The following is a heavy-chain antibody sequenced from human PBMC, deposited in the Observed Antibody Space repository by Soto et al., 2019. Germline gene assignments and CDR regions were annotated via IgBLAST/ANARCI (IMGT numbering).Heavy chain of an antibody. CDR3: VKNSGWFNT. Sequence: QLLQSGGGLVQPGGSLTLSCAASGFTFGTTDMSWVRQAPGEGLEWVSTIDGSGGITYYADSVKGRFTISRDNSRNTVYLQMNSLRGDDTARYYCVKNSGWFNTWGQGALVTVSS. CDR2: IDGSGGIT. V-gene: IGHV3-23*01. CDR1: GFTFGTTD. D-gene: IGHD3-10*01. J-gene: IGHJ5*02.